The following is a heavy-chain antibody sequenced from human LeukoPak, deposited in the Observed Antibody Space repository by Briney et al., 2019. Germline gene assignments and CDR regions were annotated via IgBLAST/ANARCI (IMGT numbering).Heavy chain of an antibody. CDR1: GFTFSSYG. Sequence: GRSLRLSCAAPGFTFSSYGMHWVRQAPGKGLEWVAVISYDGSNKYYADSVKGRFTISRDNSKNTLYLQMNSLRAEDTAVYYCAKENIVATHFDYWGQGTLVTVSS. J-gene: IGHJ4*02. D-gene: IGHD5-12*01. CDR3: AKENIVATHFDY. V-gene: IGHV3-30*18. CDR2: ISYDGSNK.